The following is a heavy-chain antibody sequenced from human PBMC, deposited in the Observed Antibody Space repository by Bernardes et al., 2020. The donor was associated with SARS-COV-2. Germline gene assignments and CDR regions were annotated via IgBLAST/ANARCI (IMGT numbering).Heavy chain of an antibody. V-gene: IGHV4-39*01. Sequence: SETLSVTCTVSGGSISSSSYYWGLIRQPPGKGLEWIGSIYYSGSPYYNPSLKSRATISVDTSKNQFSLKLSSVTAADTAVYYWARPDVVDFWSGDHYGMDVWGQGTTVTVSS. J-gene: IGHJ6*02. D-gene: IGHD3-3*01. CDR3: ARPDVVDFWSGDHYGMDV. CDR2: IYYSGSP. CDR1: GGSISSSSYY.